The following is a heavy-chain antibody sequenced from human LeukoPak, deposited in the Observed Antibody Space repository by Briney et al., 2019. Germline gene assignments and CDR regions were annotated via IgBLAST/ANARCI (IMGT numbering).Heavy chain of an antibody. CDR2: IYTSGST. CDR3: ARSTYYYDSSGYYYVRVRGYYFDY. J-gene: IGHJ4*02. CDR1: GGSISSGSYY. V-gene: IGHV4-61*02. Sequence: SETLSLTCTVSGGSISSGSYYWSWIRQPAGKGLEWIGRIYTSGSTNYNPSLKSRVTISVDTSKNQFSLKLSSVTAADTAVYYCARSTYYYDSSGYYYVRVRGYYFDYWGQGTLVTVSS. D-gene: IGHD3-22*01.